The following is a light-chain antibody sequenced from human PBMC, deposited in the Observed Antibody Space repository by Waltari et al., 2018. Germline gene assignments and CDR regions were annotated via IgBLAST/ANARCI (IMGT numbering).Light chain of an antibody. V-gene: IGKV3D-20*02. CDR1: QNIGRY. CDR2: EAS. CDR3: QNHERLPAT. Sequence: SCRASQNIGRYLDWYQQRPGQAPRLLIYEASRRATGIPDRFSGSGSGTDFSLTISRLEPEDFGIYYCQNHERLPATFGQGTKVEIK. J-gene: IGKJ1*01.